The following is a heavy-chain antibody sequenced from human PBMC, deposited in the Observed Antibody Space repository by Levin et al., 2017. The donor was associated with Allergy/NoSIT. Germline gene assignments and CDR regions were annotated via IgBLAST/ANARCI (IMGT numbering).Heavy chain of an antibody. Sequence: HPGGSLRLSCAASGFTLSSHSVSWFRQAPGKGLEWVSVVTGTGGSTYYVDSVKGRFTISRDSSRSTVYLQMNSLTAEDTALYYCAARVSGDCYDYWGQGTLVSVSS. V-gene: IGHV3-23*01. J-gene: IGHJ4*02. CDR2: VTGTGGST. CDR3: AARVSGDCYDY. CDR1: GFTLSSHS. D-gene: IGHD2-21*02.